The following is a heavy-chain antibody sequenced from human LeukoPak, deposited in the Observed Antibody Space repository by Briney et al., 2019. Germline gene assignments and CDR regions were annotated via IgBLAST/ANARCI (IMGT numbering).Heavy chain of an antibody. CDR2: INSNSGTI. CDR1: RFTLSGYV. Sequence: VGSLRVSCAASRFTLSGYVMNWVRQAPGEGLGWLSDINSNSGTIYYADSMNGRFTASRDNPKNPLYLQMNNLRAEDSAVYYCGRDRAYRVVAFYMDVWGKGTTVTVSS. D-gene: IGHD2-15*01. J-gene: IGHJ6*03. CDR3: GRDRAYRVVAFYMDV. V-gene: IGHV3-48*03.